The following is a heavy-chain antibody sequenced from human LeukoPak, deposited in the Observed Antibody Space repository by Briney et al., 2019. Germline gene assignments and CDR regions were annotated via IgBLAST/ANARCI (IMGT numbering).Heavy chain of an antibody. CDR2: IRGSGGST. D-gene: IGHD3-22*01. Sequence: GGSLRLSCAASGFTFSSYAMSWVRQAPGKGLEWVSGIRGSGGSTYYADSVKGRFTISRDNSKNTLFLQMNSLRAEDTAVYYCARGITMIWFDYWGQGTLVTVSS. J-gene: IGHJ4*02. CDR1: GFTFSSYA. V-gene: IGHV3-23*01. CDR3: ARGITMIWFDY.